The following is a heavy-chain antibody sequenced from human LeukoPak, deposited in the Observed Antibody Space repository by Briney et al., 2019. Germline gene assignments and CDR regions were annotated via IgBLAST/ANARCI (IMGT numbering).Heavy chain of an antibody. D-gene: IGHD2-2*01. Sequence: SETLSLTCSVSGGSTNSYYWSWIRQSGGKGLEWIGRIYSSGSTVYNPSLNSRLTMSIDTFKNQFSLTLKSVTATDTAVYYCARVKASSTSWTFDQWGQGALVAVSS. J-gene: IGHJ4*02. CDR2: IYSSGST. V-gene: IGHV4-4*07. CDR3: ARVKASSTSWTFDQ. CDR1: GGSTNSYY.